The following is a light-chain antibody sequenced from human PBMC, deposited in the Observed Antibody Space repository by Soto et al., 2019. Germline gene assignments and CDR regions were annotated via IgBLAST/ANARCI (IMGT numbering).Light chain of an antibody. J-gene: IGLJ1*01. CDR1: SSDVGGYNY. Sequence: QSALTQPASVSGSPGQSITISCTGTSSDVGGYNYVSWYQQHPGKPPKLMIYEVSNRPSGVSNRFSGSKSGNTASLTISGLQAEDEADYYCSSYTSSSTLVVFGTGTKLTVL. V-gene: IGLV2-14*01. CDR3: SSYTSSSTLVV. CDR2: EVS.